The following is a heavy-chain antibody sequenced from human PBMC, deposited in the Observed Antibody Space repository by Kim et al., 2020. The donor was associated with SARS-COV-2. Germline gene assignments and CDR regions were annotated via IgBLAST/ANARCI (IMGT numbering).Heavy chain of an antibody. J-gene: IGHJ4*02. CDR1: GFSFSESW. CDR2: IKEDGSAT. D-gene: IGHD3-16*01. V-gene: IGHV3-7*05. CDR3: TNWGNSWGLDY. Sequence: GGSLRLSCVASGFSFSESWMTWVRQAPGKGLEWVANIKEDGSATYYVDSLKGRFTISRDNAENSLFLHMNSLRDEDTAVYFCTNWGNSWGLDYWGQGTLVRVSS.